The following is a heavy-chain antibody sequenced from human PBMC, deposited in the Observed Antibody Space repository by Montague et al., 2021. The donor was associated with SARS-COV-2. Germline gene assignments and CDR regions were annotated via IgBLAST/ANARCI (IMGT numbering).Heavy chain of an antibody. J-gene: IGHJ6*03. CDR1: GGSFGGHY. Sequence: SETLSLTCAVYGGSFGGHYWSWIRQPPGKGLEWIGEINNSGSTNYNPSLKSRVTISVDTPKNQFSLKLHSVTAADTAVYYCARGRIEVSMIVVVLTGASYYMDVWGKGTTVTVSS. D-gene: IGHD3-22*01. CDR2: INNSGST. V-gene: IGHV4-34*01. CDR3: ARGRIEVSMIVVVLTGASYYMDV.